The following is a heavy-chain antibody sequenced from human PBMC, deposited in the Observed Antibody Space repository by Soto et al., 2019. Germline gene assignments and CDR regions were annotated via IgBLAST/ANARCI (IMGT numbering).Heavy chain of an antibody. CDR3: AKYYHGVTVYYVLDV. J-gene: IGHJ6*02. D-gene: IGHD3-10*01. Sequence: PGGSLRLSCAASGFSFSTYSMNWVRQAPGKGLERVSLISSSSAYKYYEDSVQGRFTISRDNATSSVYFQMSSLTADDTAVYFCAKYYHGVTVYYVLDVWGQGTTVTVSS. CDR1: GFSFSTYS. V-gene: IGHV3-21*06. CDR2: ISSSSAYK.